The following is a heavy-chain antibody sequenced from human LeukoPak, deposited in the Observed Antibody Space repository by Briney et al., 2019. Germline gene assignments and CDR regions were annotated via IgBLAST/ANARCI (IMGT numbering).Heavy chain of an antibody. CDR3: ARGGGVYYDFWSGYQTDAFDI. V-gene: IGHV1-2*02. CDR2: INPNSGGT. J-gene: IGHJ3*02. D-gene: IGHD3-3*01. Sequence: ASVTVSCKASGYTFTGYYMHWVRQAPGQGLEWMGWINPNSGGTNYAQKFQGRVTMTRDTSISTAYIELSRLRSDDTAVYYCARGGGVYYDFWSGYQTDAFDIWGQGTMVTVSS. CDR1: GYTFTGYY.